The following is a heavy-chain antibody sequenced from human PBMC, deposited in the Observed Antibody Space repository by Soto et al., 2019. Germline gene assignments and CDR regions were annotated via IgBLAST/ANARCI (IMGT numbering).Heavy chain of an antibody. V-gene: IGHV3-23*01. CDR2: ISATGGGT. CDR3: AKDRRAGGNSAFYFDF. CDR1: GFKFSNYA. Sequence: GGSLRLSCAASGFKFSNYAMSWVRQAPGKGLEWVSLISATGGGTYYADSAKGRFTISRDNSHNTLYLQVHSLTAEDTAVYYCAKDRRAGGNSAFYFDFWGQGAQVTVS. J-gene: IGHJ4*02. D-gene: IGHD3-16*01.